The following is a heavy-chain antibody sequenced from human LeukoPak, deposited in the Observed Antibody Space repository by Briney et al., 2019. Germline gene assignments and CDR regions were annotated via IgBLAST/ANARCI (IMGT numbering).Heavy chain of an antibody. CDR2: IYYNGAT. V-gene: IGHV4-39*02. CDR1: GDSISTTDSY. CDR3: ARGTYYYDSSGYYYSYYFDY. J-gene: IGHJ4*02. Sequence: SETLSLTCTVSGDSISTTDSYWGWIRQPPGEGLEWIGSIYYNGATYYNPSLKRRVTVSVDTSKNHFSLELNSVTAADTAVYYCARGTYYYDSSGYYYSYYFDYWGQGTLVTVSS. D-gene: IGHD3-22*01.